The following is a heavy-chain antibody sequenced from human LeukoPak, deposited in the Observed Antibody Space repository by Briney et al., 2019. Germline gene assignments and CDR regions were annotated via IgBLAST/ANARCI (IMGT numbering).Heavy chain of an antibody. CDR1: GYTFTSYG. CDR3: ARAYNWNYRLGNWFDP. V-gene: IGHV1-18*01. J-gene: IGHJ5*02. Sequence: ASVKVSCKASGYTFTSYGISWVRQAPGQGLEWMGWISAYNGNTNYAQKLQGRVTMTTDTSTSTAYMELRSLRSDDTAVYYCARAYNWNYRLGNWFDPWGQGTLVTVSS. CDR2: ISAYNGNT. D-gene: IGHD1-7*01.